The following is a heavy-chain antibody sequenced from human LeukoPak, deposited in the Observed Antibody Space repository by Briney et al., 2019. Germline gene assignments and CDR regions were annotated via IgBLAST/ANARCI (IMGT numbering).Heavy chain of an antibody. D-gene: IGHD5-24*01. CDR3: AVPGRDDYVSAYYYYCMDV. V-gene: IGHV1-46*01. CDR1: RYTLTSYY. Sequence: ASVKDTCKSSRYTLTSYYMHWVRQPPAQGLEWMGIINPSDGSTSDAQKFQGRGTMSRDTSTSTVYMELSSRRSEYTAVYYCAVPGRDDYVSAYYYYCMDVWGQGTTVTVSS. CDR2: INPSDGST. J-gene: IGHJ6*02.